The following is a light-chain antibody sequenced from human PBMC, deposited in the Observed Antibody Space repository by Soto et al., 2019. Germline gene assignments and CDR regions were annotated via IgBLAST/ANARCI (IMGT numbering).Light chain of an antibody. CDR2: GAS. CDR3: QQYSNSPRT. V-gene: IGKV3-20*01. CDR1: QSVSSSY. Sequence: EIVLTQSPGTLSLSPGERATLSCRASQSVSSSYLAWYQQKPGQAPRLLIYGASSRATGIPDRFSGSGSGTDFTLTIIRLEPEDFAVYYCQQYSNSPRTFGQGTKVDIK. J-gene: IGKJ1*01.